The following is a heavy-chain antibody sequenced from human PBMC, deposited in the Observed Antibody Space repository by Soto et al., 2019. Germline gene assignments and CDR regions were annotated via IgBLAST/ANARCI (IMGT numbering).Heavy chain of an antibody. Sequence: VQLVESGGGVVQPGRSLRLSCAVSGFTFNAYGMHWVRQAPGKGREWIGVISDDGRTKYYGDYVRGRFAISRDNSKNTVSLEMDSLRNEDTAVYYCAKDLGGSYPDRYDYYGADVWGQGTTVTVSS. V-gene: IGHV3-30*18. J-gene: IGHJ6*02. D-gene: IGHD1-26*01. CDR3: AKDLGGSYPDRYDYYGADV. CDR2: ISDDGRTK. CDR1: GFTFNAYG.